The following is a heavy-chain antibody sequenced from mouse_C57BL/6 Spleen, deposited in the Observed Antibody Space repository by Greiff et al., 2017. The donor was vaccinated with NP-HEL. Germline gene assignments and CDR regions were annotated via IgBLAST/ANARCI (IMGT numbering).Heavy chain of an antibody. CDR2: IDPETGGT. CDR1: GYTFTDYE. D-gene: IGHD3-3*01. CDR3: TRSPIAASDY. V-gene: IGHV1-15*01. J-gene: IGHJ2*01. Sequence: VQLQQSGAELVRPGASVTLSCKASGYTFTDYEMHWVKQTPVHGLEWIGAIDPETGGTAYNQKFKGKAILTADKSSSTAYMELRSLTSEDSAVYYCTRSPIAASDYWGQGTTLTVSS.